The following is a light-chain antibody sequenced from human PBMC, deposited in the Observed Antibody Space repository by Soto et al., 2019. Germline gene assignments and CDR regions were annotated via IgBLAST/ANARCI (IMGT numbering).Light chain of an antibody. V-gene: IGLV2-14*01. CDR1: SSDVGGYNY. CDR2: DVS. Sequence: QAALTQPASVSGSPGQSITISCTGTSSDVGGYNYVSWHQQHPGKAPKLTIYDVSSRPSGVSNRFSASKSGNTASLTISGLQAEDDADYYCTSYTSSGIYVFGIGTKVTVL. CDR3: TSYTSSGIYV. J-gene: IGLJ1*01.